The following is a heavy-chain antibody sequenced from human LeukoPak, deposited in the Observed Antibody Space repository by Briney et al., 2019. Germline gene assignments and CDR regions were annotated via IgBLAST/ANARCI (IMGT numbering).Heavy chain of an antibody. CDR2: INPNSGGT. CDR1: GYTFTGYY. J-gene: IGHJ5*02. Sequence: ASVKVSCKASGYTFTGYYMHWVRQAPGQELEWMGWINPNSGGTNYAQKFQGRVTMTRDTSISTAYMELSRLRSNDTAVYYCARVPHPITMVRGVIIWFDPWGQGTLVTVSS. D-gene: IGHD3-10*01. CDR3: ARVPHPITMVRGVIIWFDP. V-gene: IGHV1-2*02.